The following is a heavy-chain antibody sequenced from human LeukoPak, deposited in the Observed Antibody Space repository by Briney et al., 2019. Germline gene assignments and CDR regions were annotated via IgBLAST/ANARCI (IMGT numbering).Heavy chain of an antibody. Sequence: PGGSLRLSCAASGFTLSSYAMHWVRHPAGKGVEWVSAIGTAGDTFYPGSVKGRFTISRENAKKSLFLQMNSLRAEDTAVYYCARQNTPHGNFDYWGQGTLVTVSS. V-gene: IGHV3-13*01. D-gene: IGHD1-26*01. CDR1: GFTLSSYA. J-gene: IGHJ4*02. CDR3: ARQNTPHGNFDY. CDR2: IGTAGDT.